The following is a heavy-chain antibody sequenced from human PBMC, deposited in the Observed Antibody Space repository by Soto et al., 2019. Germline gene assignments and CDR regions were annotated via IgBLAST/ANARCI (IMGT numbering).Heavy chain of an antibody. V-gene: IGHV3-7*05. CDR2: IRQDGGEK. Sequence: GGSLRLSCTASGFALSAYWMTWVRQTPGKRLEWVAYIRQDGGEKYYVDSVRGRFTISRDNAKNSLYLQTSSVRADDTAVYYCARMSIGSYSFDLWGQGTQVTVSS. D-gene: IGHD3-10*01. CDR1: GFALSAYW. J-gene: IGHJ4*02. CDR3: ARMSIGSYSFDL.